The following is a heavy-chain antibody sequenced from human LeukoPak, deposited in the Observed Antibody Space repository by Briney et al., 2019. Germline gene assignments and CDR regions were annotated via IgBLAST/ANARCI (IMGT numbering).Heavy chain of an antibody. Sequence: ASVKVSCKASGYTFTGYYMHWVRQAPGQGLEWMGWINPNSGGTNYAQKFQGRVTMTRDTSISTAYMELSRLRSDDTALYFCARDYKSSCSGATCLYFDYWGQGTLVTVSS. CDR2: INPNSGGT. D-gene: IGHD2-15*01. CDR1: GYTFTGYY. J-gene: IGHJ4*02. V-gene: IGHV1-2*02. CDR3: ARDYKSSCSGATCLYFDY.